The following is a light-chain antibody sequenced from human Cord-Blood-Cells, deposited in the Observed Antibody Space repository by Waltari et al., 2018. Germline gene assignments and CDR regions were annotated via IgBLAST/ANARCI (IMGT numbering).Light chain of an antibody. V-gene: IGKV1-5*03. Sequence: DIQMTQSPSTLSASVGDRVTITCRASQRISSWLAWYQQKPGKALKLLSYKASSLESVVPSRFSGSGSGTEFTLTISSLQPDEFATYYGQQYNSYPYTFGQGTKLEIK. CDR2: KAS. J-gene: IGKJ2*01. CDR1: QRISSW. CDR3: QQYNSYPYT.